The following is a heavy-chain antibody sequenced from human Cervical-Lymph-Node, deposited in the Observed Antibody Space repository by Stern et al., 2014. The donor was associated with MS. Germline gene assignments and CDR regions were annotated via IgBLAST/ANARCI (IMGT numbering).Heavy chain of an antibody. V-gene: IGHV1-18*01. J-gene: IGHJ6*02. Sequence: QVQLMQSGAEVKKPGASVKVSCKASGYMFTSYGISWVRQAPGQGLEWMGWISAYNGNTRYAPILQGRVTLTTDTSTSTAYMDLRSLRSDDTAVYYCARKPRPYYGMDVWGQGTTVTVS. CDR1: GYMFTSYG. CDR2: ISAYNGNT. CDR3: ARKPRPYYGMDV.